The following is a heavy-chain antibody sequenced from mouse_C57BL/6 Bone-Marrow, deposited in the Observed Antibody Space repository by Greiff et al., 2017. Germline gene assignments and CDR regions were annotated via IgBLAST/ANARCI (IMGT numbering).Heavy chain of an antibody. J-gene: IGHJ2*01. D-gene: IGHD2-2*01. CDR2: INPSNGGT. CDR1: GYTFTSYW. CDR3: ARLNWLRYYFDY. V-gene: IGHV1-53*01. Sequence: VQLQESGTELVKPGASVKLSCKASGYTFTSYWMHWVKQRPGQGLEWIGNINPSNGGTNYNEKFKSKATLTVDKSSSTAYMQLSSLTSEDSAVYYCARLNWLRYYFDYWGQGTTLTVSS.